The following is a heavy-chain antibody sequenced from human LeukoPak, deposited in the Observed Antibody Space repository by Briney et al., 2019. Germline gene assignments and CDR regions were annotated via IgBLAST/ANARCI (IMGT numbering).Heavy chain of an antibody. CDR1: GGSISSYY. V-gene: IGHV4-59*08. CDR3: ARHLGSGWPHFDY. J-gene: IGHJ4*02. D-gene: IGHD6-19*01. Sequence: NPSETLSLTCTVSGGSISSYYWSWIRQPPGKGLEWIGYIYYSGSTNYNPSLKSRVTISVDTSKNQFSLKLSSVTAADTAVYYCARHLGSGWPHFDYWGQGTLVTVSS. CDR2: IYYSGST.